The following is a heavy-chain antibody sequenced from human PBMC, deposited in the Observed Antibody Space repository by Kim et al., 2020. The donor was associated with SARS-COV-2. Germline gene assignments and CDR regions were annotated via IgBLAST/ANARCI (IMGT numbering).Heavy chain of an antibody. CDR1: GYTFTTYG. CDR2: ITTNNGDT. CDR3: ARMLQWGLMP. D-gene: IGHD6-19*01. Sequence: ASVKVSCKASGYTFTTYGISWVRQAPGQGLEWMGWITTNNGDTKYAQNLQGRVTMTTDTSTSTVYMELRSLTSDDTAVYYCARMLQWGLMPWGQGTLVTVSS. J-gene: IGHJ4*02. V-gene: IGHV1-18*01.